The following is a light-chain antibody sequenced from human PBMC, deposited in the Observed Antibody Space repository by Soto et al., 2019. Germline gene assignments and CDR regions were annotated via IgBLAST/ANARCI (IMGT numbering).Light chain of an antibody. CDR2: GAS. J-gene: IGKJ1*01. CDR1: QSVSSY. V-gene: IGKV3-15*01. CDR3: QQYNKGPVT. Sequence: EIVLTQSPATLSLSPGERATLSCRASQSVSSYLAWYQQKPGQAPRLLIYGASTRATGIAARFSGSGSGTEFTLTISSLQSEDFGVYYCQQYNKGPVTFGQGTKVDIK.